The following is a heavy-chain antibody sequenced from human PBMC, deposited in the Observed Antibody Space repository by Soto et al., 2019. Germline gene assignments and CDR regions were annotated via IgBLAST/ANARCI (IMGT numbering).Heavy chain of an antibody. CDR3: AKDLYVLMVYAITDYYYGMDV. Sequence: PGGSLRLSCAASGFTFSSYGMHWVRQAPGKGLGWVAVISYDGSNKYYADSVKGRFTISRDNSKNTLYLQMNSLRAEDTAVYYCAKDLYVLMVYAITDYYYGMDVWGQGTTVTVSS. J-gene: IGHJ6*02. CDR1: GFTFSSYG. CDR2: ISYDGSNK. D-gene: IGHD2-8*01. V-gene: IGHV3-30*18.